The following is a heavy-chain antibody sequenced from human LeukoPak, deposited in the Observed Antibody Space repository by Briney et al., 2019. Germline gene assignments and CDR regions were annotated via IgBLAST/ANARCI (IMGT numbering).Heavy chain of an antibody. V-gene: IGHV1-18*01. J-gene: IGHJ6*02. CDR3: ARFGAPPAVAGNYYYGMDV. D-gene: IGHD6-19*01. CDR1: GYTFTSYG. Sequence: ASVKVSCKASGYTFTSYGISWVRQAPGQGLEWMGWISAYNGNTNYAQKLQGRVTMTTDTSTSTAYMELRSLRSDDTAVYYCARFGAPPAVAGNYYYGMDVWGQGTTVTVSS. CDR2: ISAYNGNT.